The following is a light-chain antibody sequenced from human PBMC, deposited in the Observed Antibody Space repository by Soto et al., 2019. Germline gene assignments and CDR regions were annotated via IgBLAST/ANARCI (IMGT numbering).Light chain of an antibody. J-gene: IGLJ3*02. CDR3: QYYDNDLSVV. V-gene: IGLV1-40*01. Sequence: QSVLTQPPSVSGAPGQRVTISCTGSNSNIGAGHAAQGYQQPPGTTPKLLSYDNNRRPSGVPVRFSGSRSGTSASLAITGLQAEDEADYYCQYYDNDLSVVFGGGTKLTVL. CDR1: NSNIGAGHA. CDR2: DNN.